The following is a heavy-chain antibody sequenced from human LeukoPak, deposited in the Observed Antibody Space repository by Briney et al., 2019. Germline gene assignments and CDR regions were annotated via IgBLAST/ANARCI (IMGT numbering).Heavy chain of an antibody. V-gene: IGHV1-69*13. J-gene: IGHJ4*02. CDR2: IIPIFGTP. CDR3: ARDSGGGSFDVY. CDR1: GGTFSSYG. D-gene: IGHD1-26*01. Sequence: ASVKVSCKVSGGTFSSYGINWVRQAPGQGLEWMGGIIPIFGTPNYAQKFQGRVTITADESTSTAYMELSRLRSEDTAVYYCARDSGGGSFDVYWGQGTLVTVSS.